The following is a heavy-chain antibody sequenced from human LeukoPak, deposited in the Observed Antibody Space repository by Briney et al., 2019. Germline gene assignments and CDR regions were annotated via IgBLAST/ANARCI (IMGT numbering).Heavy chain of an antibody. J-gene: IGHJ4*02. CDR3: AREVLVRGTDYFDY. D-gene: IGHD3-10*01. Sequence: ASVKVSCKASGYTFTSYGISWVRQAPGQGLEWMGWISAYNGNTNYAQKLQGRATMTTDTSTSTAYMELRSLRSDDTAVYYCAREVLVRGTDYFDYWGQGTLVTVSS. CDR1: GYTFTSYG. V-gene: IGHV1-18*01. CDR2: ISAYNGNT.